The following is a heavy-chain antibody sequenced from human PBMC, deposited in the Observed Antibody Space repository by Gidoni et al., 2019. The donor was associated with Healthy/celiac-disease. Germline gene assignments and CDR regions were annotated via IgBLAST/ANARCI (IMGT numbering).Heavy chain of an antibody. D-gene: IGHD6-19*01. CDR2: ISAYNGNT. Sequence: QVQLVQSGAEVNKPGASVKVSCKASGYTLTSYGTRWVRQAPGQGREWMGWISAYNGNTNYAQKLQGRVTMTTDTSTSTAYMELRSLRSDDTAVYYCARYGYSSGLQAYYYYYGMDVWGLGTTVTVSS. CDR3: ARYGYSSGLQAYYYYYGMDV. V-gene: IGHV1-18*01. J-gene: IGHJ6*02. CDR1: GYTLTSYG.